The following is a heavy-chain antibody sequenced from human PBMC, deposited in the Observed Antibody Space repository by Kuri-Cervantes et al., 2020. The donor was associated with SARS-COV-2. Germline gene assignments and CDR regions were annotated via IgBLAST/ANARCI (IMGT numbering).Heavy chain of an antibody. J-gene: IGHJ4*02. D-gene: IGHD3-3*01. CDR2: IYHSGST. V-gene: IGHV4-38-2*02. Sequence: GSLRLSCTVSGYSISSGYYWGWIRRPPGKGLEWIGSIYHSGSTYYNPSLKSRVTISVDTSKNQFSLKLSSVTAADTAVYYCAKESLLPSPGFGVVITEGGFDYWGQGTLVTVSS. CDR3: AKESLLPSPGFGVVITEGGFDY. CDR1: GYSISSGYY.